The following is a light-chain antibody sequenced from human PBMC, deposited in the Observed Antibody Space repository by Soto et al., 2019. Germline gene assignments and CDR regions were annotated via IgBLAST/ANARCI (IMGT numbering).Light chain of an antibody. V-gene: IGLV1-40*01. Sequence: QSVLTQPPSVSGAPGQRVTISCTGSSSNIGAGYDVHWYQQLPGTAPKFLIYGNNNRPSGVPDRFSGSKSGTSASLAITGLQAEDEADYYCQSYDSSLSGLYVFGTGTQLTVL. CDR2: GNN. CDR3: QSYDSSLSGLYV. J-gene: IGLJ1*01. CDR1: SSNIGAGYD.